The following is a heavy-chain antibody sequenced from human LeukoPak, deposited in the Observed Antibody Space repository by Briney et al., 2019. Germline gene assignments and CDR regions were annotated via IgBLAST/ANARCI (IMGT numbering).Heavy chain of an antibody. V-gene: IGHV1-18*01. CDR3: ATSTVTTSRYDY. Sequence: ASVKVSCKASGDTFTSYGISWVRQAPGQGLEWMGWISAYNGNTNYAQKLQGRVTMTTDTSTSTAYMELRSLRSDDTAVYYCATSTVTTSRYDYWGQGTLVTVSS. J-gene: IGHJ4*02. CDR1: GDTFTSYG. D-gene: IGHD4-17*01. CDR2: ISAYNGNT.